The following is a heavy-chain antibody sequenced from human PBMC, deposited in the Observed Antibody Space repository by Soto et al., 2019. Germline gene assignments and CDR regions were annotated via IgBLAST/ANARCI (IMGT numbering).Heavy chain of an antibody. D-gene: IGHD5-12*01. CDR2: IIPLLDIT. CDR3: ARDSPIGSTFSGYDAIDS. CDR1: GGAFTNDI. Sequence: QVQLVQSGAEVKKPGSSVKVSCKASGGAFTNDIITWVRQAPGQGLEWMGRIIPLLDITNYARKFQGRVTITADKSTSTAYMELNSLISEDTAVYYCARDSPIGSTFSGYDAIDSWGQGTLVTVSS. V-gene: IGHV1-69*08. J-gene: IGHJ4*02.